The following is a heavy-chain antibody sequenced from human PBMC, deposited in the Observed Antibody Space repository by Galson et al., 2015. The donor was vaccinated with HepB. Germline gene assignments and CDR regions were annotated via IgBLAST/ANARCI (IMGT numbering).Heavy chain of an antibody. CDR2: IKSKTDGGTT. CDR3: TGTRYQLLYAFDI. J-gene: IGHJ3*02. D-gene: IGHD2-2*02. CDR1: GFTFSNAW. Sequence: SLRLSCAASGFTFSNAWMSWVRQAPGKGLEWVGRIKSKTDGGTTDYAAPVKGRFTISRDDSKNTLYLHMNSLKTEDTAVYYCTGTRYQLLYAFDIWGQGTMVTVSS. V-gene: IGHV3-15*01.